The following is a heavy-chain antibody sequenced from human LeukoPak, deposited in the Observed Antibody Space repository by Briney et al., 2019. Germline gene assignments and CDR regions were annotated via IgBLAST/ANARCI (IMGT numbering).Heavy chain of an antibody. CDR1: GYTFTIYD. V-gene: IGHV1-8*01. D-gene: IGHD5-18*01. J-gene: IGHJ5*02. Sequence: ASVKVSCKASGYTFTIYDINWIRQATGQGLEWMGCMNPNSGNTGYAQKFQGRVTMTRNTSISTAYTELSSLRSEDTAVYYCARKVDTAMVTQPPINWFDPWGQGTLVTVSS. CDR3: ARKVDTAMVTQPPINWFDP. CDR2: MNPNSGNT.